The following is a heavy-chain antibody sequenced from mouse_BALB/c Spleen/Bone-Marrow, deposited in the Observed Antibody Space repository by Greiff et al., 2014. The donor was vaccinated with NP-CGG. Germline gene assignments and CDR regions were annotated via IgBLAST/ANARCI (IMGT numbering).Heavy chain of an antibody. J-gene: IGHJ4*01. CDR1: GFTFSSFG. Sequence: EVMLVESGGGLVQPGGSRKLSCAASGFTFSSFGMHWVRQAPEKGLEWVAYISGGSSIIYYADTVKGRFTISRDNPKNTLFLQMISLGSEDTAIYYCARKDYFGYAAMDYWGQGTSVTVSS. CDR2: ISGGSSII. CDR3: ARKDYFGYAAMDY. V-gene: IGHV5-17*02. D-gene: IGHD1-2*01.